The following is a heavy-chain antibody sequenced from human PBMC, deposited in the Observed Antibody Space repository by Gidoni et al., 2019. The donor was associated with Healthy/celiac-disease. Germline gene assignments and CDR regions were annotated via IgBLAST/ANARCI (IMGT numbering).Heavy chain of an antibody. J-gene: IGHJ5*02. CDR1: GFTFVDYA. D-gene: IGHD4-17*01. CDR2: ISWNSGSI. Sequence: EVQLVESGGGLVQPGRSLRLSCAASGFTFVDYAMHWARQAPGKGLELVSGISWNSGSIGYADSVKGRFTISRDNAKNSLYLQMNSLRAEDTALYYCAKDSAKYGDYGSWFDPWGQGTLVTVSS. V-gene: IGHV3-9*01. CDR3: AKDSAKYGDYGSWFDP.